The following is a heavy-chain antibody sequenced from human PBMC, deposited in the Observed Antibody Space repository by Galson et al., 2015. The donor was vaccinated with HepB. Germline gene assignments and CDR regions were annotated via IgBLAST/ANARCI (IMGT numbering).Heavy chain of an antibody. CDR1: GFTVSSNY. D-gene: IGHD1-7*01. J-gene: IGHJ4*02. CDR3: ARGPITGTTKALDY. Sequence: SLRLSCAASGFTVSSNYMSWVLQAPGKGLEWVSVIYSGGSTYYADSVKGRFTISRDNSKTTLYLQMNSLRAEDTAVYYCARGPITGTTKALDYWGQGTLVTVSS. V-gene: IGHV3-53*01. CDR2: IYSGGST.